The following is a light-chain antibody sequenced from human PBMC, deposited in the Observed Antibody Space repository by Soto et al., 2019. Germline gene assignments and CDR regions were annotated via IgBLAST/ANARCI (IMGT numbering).Light chain of an antibody. CDR2: EVN. CDR1: SSDVGGYNY. Sequence: QSVLTQPASVSGSPGQSITISCTGTSSDVGGYNYVSWYQQHPGKVPKLMIYEVNNRPSGVSNRFSGSKSGNTASPTISGLQAEDEADYYCSSYTSSSTQVLGGGTKLTVL. J-gene: IGLJ3*02. CDR3: SSYTSSSTQV. V-gene: IGLV2-14*01.